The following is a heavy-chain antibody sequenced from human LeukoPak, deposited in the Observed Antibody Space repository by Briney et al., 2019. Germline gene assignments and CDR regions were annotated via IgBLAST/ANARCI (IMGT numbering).Heavy chain of an antibody. V-gene: IGHV4-39*01. CDR2: IYYSGST. D-gene: IGHD1/OR15-1a*01. CDR1: GGSISSSSYF. CDR3: ATGNNVWYAIGGF. J-gene: IGHJ4*02. Sequence: PSETLSLTCTVSGGSISSSSYFWGWIRQPPGKGLEWIGSIYYSGSTYYNPSLKSRVTISVDTSKYQFSLKLSSVTAADTAVYYCATGNNVWYAIGGFWGQGTLVTVSS.